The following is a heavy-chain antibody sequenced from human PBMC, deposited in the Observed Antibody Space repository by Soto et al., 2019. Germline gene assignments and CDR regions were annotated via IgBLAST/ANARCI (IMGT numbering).Heavy chain of an antibody. D-gene: IGHD6-19*01. CDR1: GYTFTSYG. CDR2: INPNSGVT. Sequence: ASVKVSCKASGYTFTSYGISWVRQAPGQGLEWMGWINPNSGVTNYAQKFQGWVTLTRDASVATAYMELNSLKSDDTAVFFCARGVSGWSPFDLWGQGTLVTVSS. CDR3: ARGVSGWSPFDL. J-gene: IGHJ4*02. V-gene: IGHV1-2*04.